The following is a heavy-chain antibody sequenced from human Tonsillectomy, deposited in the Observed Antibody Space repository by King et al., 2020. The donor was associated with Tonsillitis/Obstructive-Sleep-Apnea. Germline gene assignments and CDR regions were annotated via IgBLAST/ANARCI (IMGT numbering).Heavy chain of an antibody. Sequence: SGGSLRLSCSASGFTFSAYAMRWVRQAPGKGLEWVAGIRGDGGTSYIADSVEGRFTMSRDNPKNTLYLHMISLRAEDTAVYYCAKGDYDSTGNYFDSWGQGTLVTVSS. D-gene: IGHD1-1*01. CDR2: IRGDGGTS. J-gene: IGHJ4*02. CDR3: AKGDYDSTGNYFDS. CDR1: GFTFSAYA. V-gene: IGHV3-23*01.